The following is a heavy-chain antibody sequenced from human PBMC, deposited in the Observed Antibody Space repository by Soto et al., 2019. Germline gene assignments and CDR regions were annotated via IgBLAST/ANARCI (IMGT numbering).Heavy chain of an antibody. V-gene: IGHV3-30*18. CDR1: GFTFSSYG. Sequence: GGSLRLSCAASGFTFSSYGMHWVRQAPGKGLEWVAVISYDGSNKYYADSVKGRFTISRDNSKNTLYLQMNSLRAEDMAVYYCAKDPDPSGWSDPYYYGMDVWGQGTTVTVSS. CDR2: ISYDGSNK. D-gene: IGHD6-19*01. CDR3: AKDPDPSGWSDPYYYGMDV. J-gene: IGHJ6*02.